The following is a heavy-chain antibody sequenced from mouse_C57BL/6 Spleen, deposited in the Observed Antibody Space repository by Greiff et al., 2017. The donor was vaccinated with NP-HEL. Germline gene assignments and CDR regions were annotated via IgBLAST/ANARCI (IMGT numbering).Heavy chain of an antibody. CDR3: ARFRYSNPFDY. J-gene: IGHJ2*01. CDR2: IYPSDSET. V-gene: IGHV1-61*01. CDR1: GYTFTSYW. D-gene: IGHD2-5*01. Sequence: QVQLKQPGAELVRPGSSVKLSCKASGYTFTSYWMDWVKQRPGQGLEWIGNIYPSDSETHYNQKFKDKATLTVDKSSSTAYMQLSSLTSEDSAVYYCARFRYSNPFDYWGQGTTLTVSS.